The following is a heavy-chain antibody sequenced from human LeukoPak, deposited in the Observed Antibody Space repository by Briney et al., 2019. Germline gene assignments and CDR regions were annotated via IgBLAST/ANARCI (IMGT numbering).Heavy chain of an antibody. Sequence: GGSLRLSCAASGFTFSSYAVHWVRQAPGKGLEWVAVISYDGSNKYYADSVKGRFTISRDNSKNTLYLQMNSLRAEDTAVYYCARDATTVASYYFDYWGQGTLVTVSS. J-gene: IGHJ4*02. V-gene: IGHV3-30-3*01. CDR1: GFTFSSYA. CDR2: ISYDGSNK. D-gene: IGHD4-17*01. CDR3: ARDATTVASYYFDY.